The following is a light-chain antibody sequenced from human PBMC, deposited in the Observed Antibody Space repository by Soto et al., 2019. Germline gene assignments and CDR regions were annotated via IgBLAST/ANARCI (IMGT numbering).Light chain of an antibody. CDR1: QSVSSY. CDR3: QQRSNWLT. CDR2: DAS. J-gene: IGKJ4*01. Sequence: EIVLTQSPATLSLSPGERATLSCRASQSVSSYLAWYQQKPGQAPRLLIYDASNRATGIPARFSGSGSGTVFPLTISSLEPEDFALYYCQQRSNWLTFGGGTKVEIK. V-gene: IGKV3-11*01.